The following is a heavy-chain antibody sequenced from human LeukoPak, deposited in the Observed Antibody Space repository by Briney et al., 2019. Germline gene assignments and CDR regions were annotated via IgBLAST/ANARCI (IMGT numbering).Heavy chain of an antibody. D-gene: IGHD6-19*01. CDR3: AAQLIAVAGTAYYYGMDV. Sequence: GESLQISCKGSGYSFTSYWIGWVRQLPGKGLEWMGIIYPGDSDTRYSPSFQGQVTISADKSISTAYLQWSSLKASDTAMYYCAAQLIAVAGTAYYYGMDVWGQGTTVTVSS. V-gene: IGHV5-51*01. CDR1: GYSFTSYW. J-gene: IGHJ6*02. CDR2: IYPGDSDT.